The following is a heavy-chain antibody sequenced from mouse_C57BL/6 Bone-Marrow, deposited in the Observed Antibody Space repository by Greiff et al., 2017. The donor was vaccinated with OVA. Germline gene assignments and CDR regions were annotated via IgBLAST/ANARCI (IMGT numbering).Heavy chain of an antibody. V-gene: IGHV1-15*01. CDR3: TLIYYDPYFDY. J-gene: IGHJ2*01. CDR2: IDPETGGT. Sequence: VKLVESGAELVRPGASVTLSCKASGYTFTDYEMHWVKQTPVHGLEWIGAIDPETGGTAYNQKFKGKAILTADKSASTAYMELRSLTSEDSAVYYCTLIYYDPYFDYWGQGTTLTVSS. D-gene: IGHD2-4*01. CDR1: GYTFTDYE.